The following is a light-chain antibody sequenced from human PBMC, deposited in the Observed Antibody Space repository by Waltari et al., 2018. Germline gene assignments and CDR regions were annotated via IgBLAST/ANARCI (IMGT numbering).Light chain of an antibody. V-gene: IGKV1-33*01. CDR3: QRYDNLPIFA. CDR1: QPITNY. Sequence: IQLTQSPSSLSAYVGYRVTITCQASQPITNYLNWYQQKPGKAPKLLIYDASNLETGVPSRFSGSQSGTLFTLTISSLQPEDVATYYCQRYDNLPIFAFGPGTKVDVK. J-gene: IGKJ3*01. CDR2: DAS.